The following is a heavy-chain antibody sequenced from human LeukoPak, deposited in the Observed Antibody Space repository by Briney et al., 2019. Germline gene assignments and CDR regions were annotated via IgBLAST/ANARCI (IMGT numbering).Heavy chain of an antibody. J-gene: IGHJ4*02. CDR1: GGSISSGGYY. D-gene: IGHD3-16*01. CDR2: IYYSGST. CDR3: ARDQHDYVWGSYPGDY. V-gene: IGHV4-31*03. Sequence: PSETLSLTCTVSGGSISSGGYYWSWIRQHPGKGLEWIGYIYYSGSTYYNPSLKNRVTISVDTSKNQFSLKLSSVTAADTAVYYCARDQHDYVWGSYPGDYWGQGTLVTVSS.